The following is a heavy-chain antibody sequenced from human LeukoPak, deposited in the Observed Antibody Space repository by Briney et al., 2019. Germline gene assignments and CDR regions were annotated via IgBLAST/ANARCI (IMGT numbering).Heavy chain of an antibody. D-gene: IGHD3-10*01. CDR1: GFTFSSYG. V-gene: IGHV3-30*18. Sequence: GGSLSLSCAASGFTFSSYGMHWVRQAPGKGLEWVAVISYDGSNKYYADSVKGRFTISRDNSKNTLYLQMNSLRAEDTAVYYCAKEADGSGMGGYGMDVWGQGTTVTVSS. CDR3: AKEADGSGMGGYGMDV. CDR2: ISYDGSNK. J-gene: IGHJ6*02.